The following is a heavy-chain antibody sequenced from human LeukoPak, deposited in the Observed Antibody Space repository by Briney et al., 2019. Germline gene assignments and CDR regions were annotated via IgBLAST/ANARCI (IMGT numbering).Heavy chain of an antibody. V-gene: IGHV3-21*01. Sequence: GGSLRLSCAASGFSFSSHSMNWVRQAPGKGLEGVACISCSSSYTYYADSLKGRFTISRDNAKNSLYLQMNSLRAEDTAVYYCARGYYYGSGSYFDYWGQGTLVTVSS. J-gene: IGHJ4*02. CDR3: ARGYYYGSGSYFDY. D-gene: IGHD3-10*01. CDR1: GFSFSSHS. CDR2: ISCSSSYT.